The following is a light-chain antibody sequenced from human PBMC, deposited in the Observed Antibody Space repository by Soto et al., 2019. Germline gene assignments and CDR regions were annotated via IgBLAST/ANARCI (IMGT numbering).Light chain of an antibody. V-gene: IGKV3-20*01. J-gene: IGKJ2*03. CDR1: QSVSSNY. CDR2: GTS. CDR3: QQYGNSPRYS. Sequence: EIVLTQSPGTLSLSLGERATLSCRASQSVSSNYLAWYQQKPGQAPRLLIYGTSSRATGIPDRFSGSGSETDFTLTISRLEPEDCAVYYCQQYGNSPRYSFGQGTKLEIK.